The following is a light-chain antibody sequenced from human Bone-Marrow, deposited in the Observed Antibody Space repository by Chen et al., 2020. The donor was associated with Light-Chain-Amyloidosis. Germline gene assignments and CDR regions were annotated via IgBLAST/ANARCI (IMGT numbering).Light chain of an antibody. CDR2: DDS. CDR1: NIGSTR. CDR3: QVWDRSSDRPV. J-gene: IGLJ3*02. Sequence: SYVLTQPSSVSVAPGQTATIPCGGNNIGSTRVHWYQQTPGQAPLLVVYDDSDQPSGIPERWSGSNSGNTATLTISRVEAGDEADYYCQVWDRSSDRPVFGGGTKLTVL. V-gene: IGLV3-21*02.